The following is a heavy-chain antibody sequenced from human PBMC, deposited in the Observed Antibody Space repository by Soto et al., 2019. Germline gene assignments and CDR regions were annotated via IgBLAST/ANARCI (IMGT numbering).Heavy chain of an antibody. V-gene: IGHV3-23*01. CDR1: GFTFSSYA. D-gene: IGHD3-10*01. CDR2: ISGRGGST. CDR3: AKDRERYYYGSGSYYWGYYYYGMDV. J-gene: IGHJ6*02. Sequence: PGGSLRLSCAASGFTFSSYAMSWVRQTPGEGLEWVSAISGRGGSTYNADPVKGRFTISRDNSKNTLYLQMTSLRDEDTAVYYCAKDRERYYYGSGSYYWGYYYYGMDVWGQGTTVTV.